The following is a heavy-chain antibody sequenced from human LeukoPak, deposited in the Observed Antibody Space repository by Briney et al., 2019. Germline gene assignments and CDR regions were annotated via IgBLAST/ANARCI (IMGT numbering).Heavy chain of an antibody. J-gene: IGHJ4*02. CDR2: IYYSGST. V-gene: IGHV4-39*01. D-gene: IGHD5-18*01. CDR1: GGSISSSSYY. Sequence: SETLSLTCTVSGGSISSSSYYWGWIRQPPGKGLEWIGSIYYSGSTYYNPSLKSRVTISVDTSKNQFSLKLSSVTAADTAVYYCARVDTAMVTFDYWGQGTLVTVSS. CDR3: ARVDTAMVTFDY.